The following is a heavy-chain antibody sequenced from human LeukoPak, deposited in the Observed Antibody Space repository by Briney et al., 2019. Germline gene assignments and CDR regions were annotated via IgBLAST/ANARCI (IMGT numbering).Heavy chain of an antibody. Sequence: GGSLRLSCAAPGFTFSSYWMSWVRQAPGKGLEWVANIKQDGSEKYYVDSVKGRFTISRDNAKNSLYLQMNSLRAEDTAVYYCARERGSRGYSYGSQYYFDYWGQGTLVTVSS. J-gene: IGHJ4*02. V-gene: IGHV3-7*03. CDR1: GFTFSSYW. CDR3: ARERGSRGYSYGSQYYFDY. D-gene: IGHD5-18*01. CDR2: IKQDGSEK.